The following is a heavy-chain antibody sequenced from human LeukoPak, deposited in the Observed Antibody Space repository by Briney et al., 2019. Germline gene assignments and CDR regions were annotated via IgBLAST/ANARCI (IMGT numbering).Heavy chain of an antibody. CDR2: INQDGGEK. Sequence: GGSLRLSCAASGFTFTSQWMSWVRQAPGKGLEWVANINQDGGEKYFLDSVKGRFTISRDNAMNSLYLQMNSLRAEDTAVYYCAREGEVGATRVEYFDYWGQGTLVTVSS. CDR1: GFTFTSQW. J-gene: IGHJ4*02. D-gene: IGHD1-26*01. V-gene: IGHV3-7*01. CDR3: AREGEVGATRVEYFDY.